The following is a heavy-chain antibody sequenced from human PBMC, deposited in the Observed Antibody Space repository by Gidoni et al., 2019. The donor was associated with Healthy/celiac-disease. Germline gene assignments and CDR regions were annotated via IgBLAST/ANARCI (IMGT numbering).Heavy chain of an antibody. J-gene: IGHJ4*02. Sequence: EVQLVESGGGLIQPGGSLRLSGAASGFTVSSNSMSWVRQAPGKGLEWVSVIYSGGSTYYADSVKGRFTISRDNSKNTLYLQMNSLRAEDTAVYYCARGSITMVRGVIASYYFDYWGQGTLVTVSS. CDR1: GFTVSSNS. V-gene: IGHV3-53*01. CDR2: IYSGGST. D-gene: IGHD3-10*01. CDR3: ARGSITMVRGVIASYYFDY.